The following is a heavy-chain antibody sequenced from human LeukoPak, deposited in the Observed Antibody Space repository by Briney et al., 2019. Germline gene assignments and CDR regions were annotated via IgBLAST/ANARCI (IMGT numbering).Heavy chain of an antibody. Sequence: SETLSLTCAVYGGSFSGYYWSWIRQPPGKGLEWIGEINHSGSTNNNPSLKSRVTLSVDTSKNQFSLKLSSVTAADTAVYYCARTEVYCGGDCYSAIDYWGQGTLVTVSS. CDR2: INHSGST. J-gene: IGHJ4*02. D-gene: IGHD2-21*02. CDR3: ARTEVYCGGDCYSAIDY. V-gene: IGHV4-34*01. CDR1: GGSFSGYY.